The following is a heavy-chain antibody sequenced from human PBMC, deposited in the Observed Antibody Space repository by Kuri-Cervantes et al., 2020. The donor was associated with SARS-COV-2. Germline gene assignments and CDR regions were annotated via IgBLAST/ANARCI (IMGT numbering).Heavy chain of an antibody. CDR3: ARASLDLTIFGVAYDAFDI. CDR1: GFTLSTYA. D-gene: IGHD3-3*01. J-gene: IGHJ3*02. Sequence: GESLKISCTASGFTLSTYAFSWVRQAPGKGLEWVSFISGTGFNTDYAASVKGRFTVSRDNAKNTLYLQMNSLRAEDTAVYYCARASLDLTIFGVAYDAFDIWGQGTMVTVSS. CDR2: ISGTGFNT. V-gene: IGHV3-23*01.